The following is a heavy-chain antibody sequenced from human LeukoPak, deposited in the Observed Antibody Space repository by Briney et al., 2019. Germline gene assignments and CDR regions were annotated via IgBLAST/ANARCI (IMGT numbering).Heavy chain of an antibody. V-gene: IGHV5-51*01. D-gene: IGHD3-3*01. Sequence: GESLKISCKGSGYSFTSYWIGWVRQMPGKGLEWMRIIYPGDSDTRYSPSFQGQVTISADKSISTAYLQWSSLKASDTAMYYCARVRFFLTDAFDIWGQGTMVTVSS. CDR2: IYPGDSDT. CDR3: ARVRFFLTDAFDI. J-gene: IGHJ3*02. CDR1: GYSFTSYW.